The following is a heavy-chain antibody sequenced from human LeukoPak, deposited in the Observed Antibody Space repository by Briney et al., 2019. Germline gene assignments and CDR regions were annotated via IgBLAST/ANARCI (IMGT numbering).Heavy chain of an antibody. V-gene: IGHV4-38-2*01. D-gene: IGHD3-16*01. Sequence: SETLSLTCAVSNYPITTDYYWVWIRQPPGQGLDWIGQIFHSGIAHYNPSLKSRVTMSVDTSRSQFSVNLNSVTAADTAVYYCARAGFGTAYNRFYYYMDVWGKGTTVTVSS. CDR2: IFHSGIA. CDR1: NYPITTDYY. J-gene: IGHJ6*03. CDR3: ARAGFGTAYNRFYYYMDV.